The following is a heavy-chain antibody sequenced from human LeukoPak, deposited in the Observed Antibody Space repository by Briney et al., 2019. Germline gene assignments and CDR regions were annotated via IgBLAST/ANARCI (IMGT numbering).Heavy chain of an antibody. Sequence: GESLKISCKGSGYSFSNYWIGWVRQMPGKGLEWMGIIYPGEYDIRYSPSFQGQVTISADKSISTAYLQWSSLKASDTAMYYCARHGCSSTSCYPQGYYYYYYMDVWGKGTTVTVSS. CDR1: GYSFSNYW. D-gene: IGHD2-2*01. CDR3: ARHGCSSTSCYPQGYYYYYYMDV. J-gene: IGHJ6*03. CDR2: IYPGEYDI. V-gene: IGHV5-51*01.